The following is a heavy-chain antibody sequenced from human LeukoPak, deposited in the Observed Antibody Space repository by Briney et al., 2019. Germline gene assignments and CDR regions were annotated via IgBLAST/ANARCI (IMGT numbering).Heavy chain of an antibody. D-gene: IGHD5-24*01. CDR2: IYYSRSN. CDR1: GGSISGYY. J-gene: IGHJ4*02. CDR3: ARESRDVETEGFDY. Sequence: SETLSHTCTVSGGSISGYYWTWIRQPPGKGLEWIGYIYYSRSNKYNPSLKSRVTLSVDPSKNQFSLKLNSVTAADTAVYYCARESRDVETEGFDYWGQGTLVTVSS. V-gene: IGHV4-59*01.